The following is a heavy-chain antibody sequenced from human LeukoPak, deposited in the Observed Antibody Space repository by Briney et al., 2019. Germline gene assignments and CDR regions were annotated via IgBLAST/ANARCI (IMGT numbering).Heavy chain of an antibody. Sequence: PSETLSLTCTVSDGSISSYYWSWIRQPPGKGLEWIGFVHYTGSTNYNPSLKSRVTTSIDTSRNQSSLKVKSVTLADTAVYHCARVGSSSYWYFDLWGRGTLVTVSS. CDR1: DGSISSYY. D-gene: IGHD1-26*01. V-gene: IGHV4-59*01. CDR3: ARVGSSSYWYFDL. J-gene: IGHJ2*01. CDR2: VHYTGST.